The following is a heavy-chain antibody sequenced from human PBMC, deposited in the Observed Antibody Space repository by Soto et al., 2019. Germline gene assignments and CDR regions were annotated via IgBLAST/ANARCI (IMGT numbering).Heavy chain of an antibody. CDR3: VSSYGSGYRAFDY. CDR1: GDTFTFYS. J-gene: IGHJ4*02. Sequence: QVQLVQSGAEVKRPGSSVKVSCKASGDTFTFYSINWVRQAPGLGLEWMGRINPILSMSNYAQRFQGRVTMTADKSTSTAYTELSSLRSEDTAIYYCVSSYGSGYRAFDYWGQGALVTVSS. V-gene: IGHV1-69*02. CDR2: INPILSMS. D-gene: IGHD3-10*01.